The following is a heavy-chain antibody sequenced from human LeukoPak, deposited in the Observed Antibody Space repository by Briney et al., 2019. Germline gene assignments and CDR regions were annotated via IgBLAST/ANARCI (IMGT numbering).Heavy chain of an antibody. CDR2: IYYSGST. V-gene: IGHV4-59*08. CDR3: ARQDPYYDILTGFWHPRYGMDV. Sequence: SETLSLTCTVSGGSISSYYWSWLRQPPGKGLEWIGYIYYSGSTNYNPSLKSRVTISVDTSKNQFSLKLSSVTAADTAVYYCARQDPYYDILTGFWHPRYGMDVWGQGTTVTVSS. CDR1: GGSISSYY. D-gene: IGHD3-9*01. J-gene: IGHJ6*02.